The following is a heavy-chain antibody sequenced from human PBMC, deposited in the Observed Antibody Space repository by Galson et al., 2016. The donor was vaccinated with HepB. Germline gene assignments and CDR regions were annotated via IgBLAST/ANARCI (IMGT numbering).Heavy chain of an antibody. CDR2: ISGSGDSA. J-gene: IGHJ2*01. CDR3: AKDQTTYDPGWYFDI. D-gene: IGHD3-3*01. V-gene: IGHV3-23*01. CDR1: GLTFSSYA. Sequence: SLRLSCAASGLTFSSYAMTWVRQAPGKGLEWVSGISGSGDSAYYGDSVKGRFSISRDNSKNTLYLQMNSLRADDTAVYFCAKDQTTYDPGWYFDIWGRGTLVTVSS.